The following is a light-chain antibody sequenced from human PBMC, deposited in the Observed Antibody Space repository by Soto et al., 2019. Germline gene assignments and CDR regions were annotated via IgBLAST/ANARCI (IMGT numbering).Light chain of an antibody. V-gene: IGLV2-23*01. J-gene: IGLJ2*01. CDR3: CSYAGSSTHVV. CDR2: EGS. CDR1: SSDVGTYNL. Sequence: QPVLTQPASVSGSPGQSITISCTGTSSDVGTYNLVSWYQQCPGKAPKLIIYEGSKRPSGVSNRFSGSKSGNTASLTISGLQVEDEGDYYCCSYAGSSTHVVFGGGTKVTVL.